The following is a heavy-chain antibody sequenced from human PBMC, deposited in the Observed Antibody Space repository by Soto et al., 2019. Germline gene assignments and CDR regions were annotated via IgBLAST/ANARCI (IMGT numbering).Heavy chain of an antibody. CDR3: TNIAAAGTAY. J-gene: IGHJ4*02. CDR1: GGSISSYY. CDR2: IYYSGST. D-gene: IGHD6-13*01. V-gene: IGHV4-59*12. Sequence: SETLSLTCTVSGGSISSYYWSWIRQPPGKGLEWIGYIYYSGSTNYNPSLKSRVTISVDKSKNQFSLKLSSVTAADTAVYYCTNIAAAGTAYWGQGTLVTVSS.